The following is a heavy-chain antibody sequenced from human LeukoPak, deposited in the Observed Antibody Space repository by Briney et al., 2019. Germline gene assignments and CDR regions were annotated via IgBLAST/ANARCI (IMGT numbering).Heavy chain of an antibody. J-gene: IGHJ6*03. V-gene: IGHV4-4*07. Sequence: SETLSLTCTVSGGSISSYYWSWIRQPAGKGLEWIGRIYTSGSTNYNPSLKSRVTISVDTSKNQFSLKLSSVTAADTAVYYCARDLSGYDYYYYYMDVWGKGTTVTISS. CDR3: ARDLSGYDYYYYYMDV. CDR2: IYTSGST. D-gene: IGHD5-12*01. CDR1: GGSISSYY.